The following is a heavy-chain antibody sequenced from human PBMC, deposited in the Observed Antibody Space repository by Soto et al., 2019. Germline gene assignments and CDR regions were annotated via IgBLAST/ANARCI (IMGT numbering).Heavy chain of an antibody. Sequence: GGSLRLSCAASGFTFSSYAMSWVRQAPGKGLEWVSAISGSGGSTYYADSVKGRFTISRDNSKNTLYLQMNSLRAEDTAVYYCSKDRKERGYCSGGSCSGGPWGQGTLVTVSS. CDR1: GFTFSSYA. V-gene: IGHV3-23*01. D-gene: IGHD2-15*01. J-gene: IGHJ5*02. CDR3: SKDRKERGYCSGGSCSGGP. CDR2: ISGSGGST.